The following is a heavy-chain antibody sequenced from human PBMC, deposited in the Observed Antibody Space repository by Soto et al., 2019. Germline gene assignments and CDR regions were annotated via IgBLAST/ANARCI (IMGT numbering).Heavy chain of an antibody. CDR3: ASCGNRRDFDWHPYEFDP. CDR1: GGSISSYY. V-gene: IGHV4-59*08. CDR2: IYYSGST. D-gene: IGHD3-9*01. Sequence: SETLSLTCTVSGGSISSYYWSWIRQPPGKGLEWIGYIYYSGSTNYNPSLKSRVTISVDTSKNKFSLKLSSVTAADTAAYYFASCGNRRDFDWHPYEFDPWGQGTLVTVSS. J-gene: IGHJ5*02.